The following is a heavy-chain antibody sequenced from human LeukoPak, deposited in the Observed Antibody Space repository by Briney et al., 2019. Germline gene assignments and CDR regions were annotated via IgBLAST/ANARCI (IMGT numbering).Heavy chain of an antibody. CDR3: ARPNYYDSTGNYYGIDY. D-gene: IGHD3-22*01. V-gene: IGHV3-74*01. CDR2: LKGDGSST. Sequence: PGGSLRLSCAASGFTLSNYWMYWLRQAPGKGLVWVSRLKGDGSSTSYADSVKGRFTISRDNAKNTLYLQMNSLRAEDTAMYYCARPNYYDSTGNYYGIDYWGQGTLVTVSS. CDR1: GFTLSNYW. J-gene: IGHJ4*02.